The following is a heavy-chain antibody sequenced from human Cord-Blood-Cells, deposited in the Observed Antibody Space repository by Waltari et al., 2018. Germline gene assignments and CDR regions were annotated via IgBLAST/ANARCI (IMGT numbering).Heavy chain of an antibody. Sequence: QVQLVQSGAEVKKPGASVKVSCKASGYTFTGYYMHWVRQAPGQGLEWMGWIHPNSGGTNYAQKFQGRVTMTRDTSISTAYMGLSRLRSDDTAVYYCARDGYYDILTGYYFDYWGQGTLVTVSS. CDR2: IHPNSGGT. J-gene: IGHJ4*02. CDR1: GYTFTGYY. D-gene: IGHD3-9*01. V-gene: IGHV1-2*02. CDR3: ARDGYYDILTGYYFDY.